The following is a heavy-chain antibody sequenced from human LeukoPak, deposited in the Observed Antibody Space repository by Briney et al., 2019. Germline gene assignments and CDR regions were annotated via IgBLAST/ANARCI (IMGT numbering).Heavy chain of an antibody. D-gene: IGHD5-24*01. J-gene: IGHJ4*02. Sequence: PGGSLRLSCAASGFTFDDYAMHWVRQAPGKGLEWVSGISWNSGSIGYADSVKGRFTISRDNAKNSLYLQMNSLRAEDTAVYYCARARWLQSGNFDYWGQGTLVTVSS. CDR2: ISWNSGSI. V-gene: IGHV3-9*01. CDR3: ARARWLQSGNFDY. CDR1: GFTFDDYA.